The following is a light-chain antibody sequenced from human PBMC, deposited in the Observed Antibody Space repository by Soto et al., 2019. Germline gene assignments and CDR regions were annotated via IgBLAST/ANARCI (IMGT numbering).Light chain of an antibody. CDR2: DNS. CDR3: QSYGSSLSAYV. V-gene: IGLV1-40*01. J-gene: IGLJ1*01. CDR1: SSNIGAGYD. Sequence: QSVLAQPPSVSGAPGQKVTISCTGSSSNIGAGYDLHWYQQLPGTAPKLLLYDNSNRPSGVPDRFSGSKSGTSASLAITGLQAEDEADYYCQSYGSSLSAYVFGSGTKVTV.